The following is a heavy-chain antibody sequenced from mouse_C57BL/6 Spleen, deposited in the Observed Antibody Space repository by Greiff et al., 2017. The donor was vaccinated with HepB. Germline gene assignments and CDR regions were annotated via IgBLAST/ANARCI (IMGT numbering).Heavy chain of an antibody. CDR2: IYPGGGYT. D-gene: IGHD1-1*01. Sequence: VKLMESGAELVRPGTSVKMSCKASGYTFTNYWIGWAKQRPGHGLEWIGDIYPGGGYTKYNEKFKGKATLTADKSSSTAYMQFSSLTSEDSAIYYCARFYYGSSYYAMDYWGQGTSVTVSS. J-gene: IGHJ4*01. CDR3: ARFYYGSSYYAMDY. CDR1: GYTFTNYW. V-gene: IGHV1-63*01.